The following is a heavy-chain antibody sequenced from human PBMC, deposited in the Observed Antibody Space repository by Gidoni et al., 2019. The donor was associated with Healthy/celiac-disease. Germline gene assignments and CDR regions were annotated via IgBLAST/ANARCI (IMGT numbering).Heavy chain of an antibody. CDR1: GFTFDDYA. V-gene: IGHV3-9*01. Sequence: EVKLVESGGGLVQPGRSLRLSCAASGFTFDDYAMHWVRQAPGKGLEWVSGISWNSGSIGYADSVKGRFTISRDNAKNSLYLQMNSLRAEDTALYYCAKDIEYYYGSGSYLQHWGQGTLVTVSS. CDR2: ISWNSGSI. CDR3: AKDIEYYYGSGSYLQH. D-gene: IGHD3-10*01. J-gene: IGHJ1*01.